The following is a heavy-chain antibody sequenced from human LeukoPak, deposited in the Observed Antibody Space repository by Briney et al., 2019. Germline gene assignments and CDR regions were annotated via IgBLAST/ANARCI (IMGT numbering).Heavy chain of an antibody. Sequence: ASVKVSCKASGYTFTSYDINWVRQAIGQGLEWMGWMNPNSGNTGYAQKFQGRVTMTRNTSISTAYMELSSLRSEDTAVYYCARVRGFTPGYSSDWGQGTLVTVSS. CDR2: MNPNSGNT. CDR3: ARVRGFTPGYSSD. CDR1: GYTFTSYD. V-gene: IGHV1-8*01. J-gene: IGHJ4*02. D-gene: IGHD6-25*01.